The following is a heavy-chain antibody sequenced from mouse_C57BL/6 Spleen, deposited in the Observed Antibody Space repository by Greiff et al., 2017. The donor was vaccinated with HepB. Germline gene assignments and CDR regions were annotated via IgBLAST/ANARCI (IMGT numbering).Heavy chain of an antibody. Sequence: VQLQESGAELVKPGASVKLSCKASGYTFTEYTIHWVKQRSGQGLEWIGWFYPGSGSIKYIEKFKDKATLTADKSSSTVYMELSRLTSEDSAVYFCARHEEGCPDGTTVVATKGAMDYWGQGTSVTVSS. J-gene: IGHJ4*01. D-gene: IGHD1-1*01. V-gene: IGHV1-62-2*01. CDR2: FYPGSGSI. CDR1: GYTFTEYT. CDR3: ARHEEGCPDGTTVVATKGAMDY.